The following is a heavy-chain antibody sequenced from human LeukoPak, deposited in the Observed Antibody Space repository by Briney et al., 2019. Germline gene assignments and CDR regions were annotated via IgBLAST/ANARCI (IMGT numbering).Heavy chain of an antibody. V-gene: IGHV3-23*01. CDR2: ISGSGGST. D-gene: IGHD2-15*01. Sequence: PGGSLRLSCAASGFTFSSYAMSWVRQAPGKGLEWVSAISGSGGSTYYADSVKGRFTISRDNAKNSLYLQMNSLRAEDTAVYYCARGPVVVAATLDYWGQGTLVTVSS. CDR3: ARGPVVVAATLDY. J-gene: IGHJ4*02. CDR1: GFTFSSYA.